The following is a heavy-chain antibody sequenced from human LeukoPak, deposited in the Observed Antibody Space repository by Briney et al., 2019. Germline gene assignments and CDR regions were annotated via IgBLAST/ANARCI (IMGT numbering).Heavy chain of an antibody. D-gene: IGHD3-10*01. J-gene: IGHJ6*03. CDR3: ARDYGSGSYPRGYYYYYMDV. CDR1: GYTFTSYG. V-gene: IGHV1-18*01. CDR2: ISAYNGNT. Sequence: ASVTVSFKASGYTFTSYGISWVRQAPGQGLEWMGWISAYNGNTNYAQKLQGRVTMTTDTSTSTAYMELRSLRSDDTAVYYCARDYGSGSYPRGYYYYYMDVWGKGTTVTVSS.